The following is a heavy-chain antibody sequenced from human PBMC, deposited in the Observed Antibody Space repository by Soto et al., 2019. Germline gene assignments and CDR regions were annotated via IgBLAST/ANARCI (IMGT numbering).Heavy chain of an antibody. D-gene: IGHD2-2*01. Sequence: EVQLLESGGGLVQPGGSLRLSCAASGFTFSTYAMTWVRQAPGKGLEWVSGISGSAGSTYYADSVKGRFTISRDNSKNTLYLQMNRLRAEGTAVYYCAKTAWGGVSAGLDKYYFDYWGQGTLVTVSS. V-gene: IGHV3-23*01. CDR1: GFTFSTYA. CDR2: ISGSAGST. J-gene: IGHJ4*02. CDR3: AKTAWGGVSAGLDKYYFDY.